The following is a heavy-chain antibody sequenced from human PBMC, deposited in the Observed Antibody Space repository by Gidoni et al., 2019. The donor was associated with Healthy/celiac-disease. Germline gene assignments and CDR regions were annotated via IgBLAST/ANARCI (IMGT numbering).Heavy chain of an antibody. CDR3: ARKYYDYVWGSYRWRYFDY. V-gene: IGHV4-39*01. D-gene: IGHD3-16*02. CDR2: IYYSGST. J-gene: IGHJ4*02. CDR1: GGSISSSSYY. Sequence: QLQLQESGPGLVKPSETLSLTCTVPGGSISSSSYYWGWIRQPPGKGLEWIGSIYYSGSTYYNTSLKSRVTISVDTSKNQFSLKLSSVTAADTAVYYCARKYYDYVWGSYRWRYFDYWGQGTLVTVSS.